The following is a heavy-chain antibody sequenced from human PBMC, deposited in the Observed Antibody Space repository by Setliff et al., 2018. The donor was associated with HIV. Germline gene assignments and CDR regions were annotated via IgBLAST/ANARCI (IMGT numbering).Heavy chain of an antibody. CDR1: GGSISSYSYF. J-gene: IGHJ4*02. V-gene: IGHV4-39*01. CDR2: IYRSGSTY. D-gene: IGHD7-27*01. Sequence: SSETMSLTCAVSGGSISSYSYFWGWVRQPPGKGLEWIGNIYRSGSTYYYNPSLKSRVTMSVDTSKNQFSMKLSSVTAADTAVYYCARPEQANYWGYYSDSWGQGTLVTVSS. CDR3: ARPEQANYWGYYSDS.